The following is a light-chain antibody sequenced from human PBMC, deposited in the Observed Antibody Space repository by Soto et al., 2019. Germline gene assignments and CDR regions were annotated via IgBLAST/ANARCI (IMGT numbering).Light chain of an antibody. CDR3: QQYGSSSYT. CDR2: GAS. J-gene: IGKJ2*01. CDR1: QSVNNNY. V-gene: IGKV3-20*01. Sequence: EIVLTQSPGTLSLSPGERATLSCRASQSVNNNYLAWYQQKPGQAPRLLIYGASNRGTACLDRFSGTGSGTDFTLTISRLEPEDFAIYYCQQYGSSSYTFGQGTKLETK.